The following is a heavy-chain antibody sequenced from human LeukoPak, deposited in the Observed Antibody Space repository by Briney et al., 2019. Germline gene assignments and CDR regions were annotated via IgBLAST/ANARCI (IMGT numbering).Heavy chain of an antibody. Sequence: SETLSLTCTVPGGSINSRTYYWGWIRQPPWKGLEWIGNIYYSGSTFYNPSLKSRITISIDTSNNEFSLKLSSVTAADTAVYYCARIYYDSSGYYYEFDYWGQGTPVTVSS. V-gene: IGHV4-39*01. CDR1: GGSINSRTYY. D-gene: IGHD3-22*01. CDR2: IYYSGST. CDR3: ARIYYDSSGYYYEFDY. J-gene: IGHJ4*02.